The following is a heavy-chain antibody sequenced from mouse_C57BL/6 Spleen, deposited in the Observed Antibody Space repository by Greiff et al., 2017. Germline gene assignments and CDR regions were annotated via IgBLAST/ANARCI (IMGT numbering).Heavy chain of an antibody. CDR2: IDPSDSYT. CDR3: ALGGNYYGSSSDY. CDR1: GYTFTSYW. Sequence: QVQLKESGAELVKPGASVKLSCKASGYTFTSYWMQWVKQRPGQGLEWIGEIDPSDSYTNYNQKFKGKATLTVDTSSSTAYMQLSSLTSEDSAVYYCALGGNYYGSSSDYWGQGTTRTVSS. D-gene: IGHD1-1*01. V-gene: IGHV1-50*01. J-gene: IGHJ2*01.